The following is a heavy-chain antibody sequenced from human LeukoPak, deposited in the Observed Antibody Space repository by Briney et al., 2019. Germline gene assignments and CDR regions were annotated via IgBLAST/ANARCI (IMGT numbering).Heavy chain of an antibody. J-gene: IGHJ6*03. CDR3: TRGFFGVRERVDYYFYYMDV. V-gene: IGHV3-48*04. CDR1: GFSFSSYG. D-gene: IGHD3-3*01. CDR2: ISSSDNAI. Sequence: PGGSLRLSCAASGFSFSSYGMNGVRQAPGMGLEWLSFISSSDNAIYYADSVKGRFTISRDNSINSLFLQMNSLRAEDTAVYYCTRGFFGVRERVDYYFYYMDVWGTGTTVTVSS.